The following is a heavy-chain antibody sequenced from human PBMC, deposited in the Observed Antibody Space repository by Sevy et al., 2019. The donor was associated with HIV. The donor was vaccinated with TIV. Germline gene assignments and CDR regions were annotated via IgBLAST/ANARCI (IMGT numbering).Heavy chain of an antibody. J-gene: IGHJ6*02. CDR3: STDPIIVLLVTDGMDV. V-gene: IGHV3-15*01. CDR1: GFTFSYAW. CDR2: IKARPDGGTT. Sequence: GESLKISCAASGFTFSYAWMSWVRQAPGKGLEWVCRIKARPDGGTTDYAAPVKGRFTISRDDSKNTLYLQMNSLKTEDTAVYYCSTDPIIVLLVTDGMDVWGQGTTVTVSS. D-gene: IGHD2-8*01.